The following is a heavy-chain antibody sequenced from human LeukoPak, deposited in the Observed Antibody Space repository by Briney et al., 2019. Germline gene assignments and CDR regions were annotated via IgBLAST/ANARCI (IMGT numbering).Heavy chain of an antibody. J-gene: IGHJ4*02. Sequence: GGSLRLSCTASGFTVGDYLMSWFRQAPGKGLEWIGFISGGTTEYAASVKGRFTISRDDSTSIAYLQMNSLTTEDTAVYYCSRGSGWLSVYWGQGTLVTASS. CDR2: ISGGTT. CDR1: GFTVGDYL. V-gene: IGHV3-49*03. D-gene: IGHD6-19*01. CDR3: SRGSGWLSVY.